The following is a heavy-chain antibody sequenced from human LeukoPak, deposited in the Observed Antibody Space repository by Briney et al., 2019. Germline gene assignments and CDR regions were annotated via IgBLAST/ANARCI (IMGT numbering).Heavy chain of an antibody. Sequence: HPGGSLRLSCAASGFTFSSYAMSWVRQAPGKGLGWVSTIRGCGGSTYYADSVKGRFTISRDNSKNTRYLQMNSLRAEDTAVYCCARDFYDSSGYTGAFDIWGQGTMVTVSS. CDR2: IRGCGGST. V-gene: IGHV3-23*01. CDR3: ARDFYDSSGYTGAFDI. D-gene: IGHD3-22*01. CDR1: GFTFSSYA. J-gene: IGHJ3*02.